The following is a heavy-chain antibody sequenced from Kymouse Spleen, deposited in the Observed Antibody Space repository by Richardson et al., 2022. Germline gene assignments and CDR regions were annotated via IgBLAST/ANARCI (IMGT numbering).Heavy chain of an antibody. CDR1: GYTFTSYA. D-gene: IGHD3-10*01. CDR3: AREITMVRGVIITPYYYYYGMDV. Sequence: QVQLVQSGAEVKKPGASVKVSCKASGYTFTSYAMHWVRQAPGQRLEWMGWINAGNGNTKYSQKFQGRVTITRDTSASTAYMELSSLRSEDTAVYYCAREITMVRGVIITPYYYYYGMDVWGQGTTVTVSS. V-gene: IGHV1-3*01. J-gene: IGHJ6*02. CDR2: INAGNGNT.